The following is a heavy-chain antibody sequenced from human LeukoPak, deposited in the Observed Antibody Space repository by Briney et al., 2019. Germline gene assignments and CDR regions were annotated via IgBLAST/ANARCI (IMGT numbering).Heavy chain of an antibody. CDR1: GFTFSSYS. D-gene: IGHD6-19*01. Sequence: PGGSLRLSCAASGFTFSSYSMNWVRQAPGKGLEWVSSISSSSSYIYYADSVKGRFTISRDNAKNSLYLQMNSPRAEDTAVYYCARGIMQQWLVMTATTGVDYWGQGTLVTVSS. CDR2: ISSSSSYI. CDR3: ARGIMQQWLVMTATTGVDY. J-gene: IGHJ4*02. V-gene: IGHV3-21*01.